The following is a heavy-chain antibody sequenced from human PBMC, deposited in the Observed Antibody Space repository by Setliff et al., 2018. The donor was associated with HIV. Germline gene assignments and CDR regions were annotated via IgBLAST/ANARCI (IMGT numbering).Heavy chain of an antibody. J-gene: IGHJ3*02. CDR1: GLSLSSYS. V-gene: IGHV3-48*04. CDR2: ITSSRSNSI. D-gene: IGHD3-3*01. Sequence: GGSLRLSCVASGLSLSSYSMNWVRQAPGKGLEWIAYITSSRSNSIHYADSVKGRFIISRDNAKNPLHLQMNSLRAEDTAMYYCTRDLDLTGGEAFDIWGQGTMVTVSS. CDR3: TRDLDLTGGEAFDI.